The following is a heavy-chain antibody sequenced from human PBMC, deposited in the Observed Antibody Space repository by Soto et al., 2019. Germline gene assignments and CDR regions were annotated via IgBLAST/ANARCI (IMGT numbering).Heavy chain of an antibody. J-gene: IGHJ4*02. D-gene: IGHD3-22*01. CDR3: ARDLGYYDSSGYYPGY. CDR1: GYTFTSYY. Sequence: ASVKVSCKASGYTFTSYYMHWVRQAPGQGLEWMGIINPSGGSTSYAQKFQGRVTMTRDTSTSTVYMELSSLRSEDTAVYYCARDLGYYDSSGYYPGYWGQGTLVTVSS. V-gene: IGHV1-46*01. CDR2: INPSGGST.